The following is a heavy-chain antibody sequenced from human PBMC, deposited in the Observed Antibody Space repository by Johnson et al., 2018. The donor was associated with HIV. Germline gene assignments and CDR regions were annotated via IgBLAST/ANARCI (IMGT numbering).Heavy chain of an antibody. J-gene: IGHJ3*02. Sequence: MHWVRQAPGKGLEWVSGIYWNGGRTVYAASVKGRFTISRDNAKKSMYLQMNSLRAEDTAVYYCARVSMLFIAADAFDIWGQGTMVTVSS. D-gene: IGHD2-21*01. CDR3: ARVSMLFIAADAFDI. V-gene: IGHV3-20*03. CDR2: IYWNGGRT.